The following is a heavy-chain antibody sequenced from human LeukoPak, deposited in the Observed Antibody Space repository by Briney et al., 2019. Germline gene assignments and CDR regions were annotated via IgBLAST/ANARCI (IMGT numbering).Heavy chain of an antibody. CDR2: INHSGST. CDR1: GGSFSGYY. CDR3: ARGPGYYDSSGYYYSNWFDP. D-gene: IGHD3-22*01. J-gene: IGHJ5*02. Sequence: PSETLSLTCAVYGGSFSGYYWSWIRQPPGKGLEWIGEINHSGSTNYNPSLKSRVTISVDTSKNQFSLKLSSVTAADTAVYYCARGPGYYDSSGYYYSNWFDPWGQGPLVTVSS. V-gene: IGHV4-34*01.